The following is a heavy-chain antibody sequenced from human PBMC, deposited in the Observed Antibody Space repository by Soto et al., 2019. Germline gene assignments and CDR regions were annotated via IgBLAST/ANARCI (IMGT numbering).Heavy chain of an antibody. CDR3: ARGEQYSGRIFDY. J-gene: IGHJ4*02. Sequence: PSQTLSLTCGISGDSVSSNSAAWNWLRQSPSRGLEWLGRTYYRSKWYNDYAVSVESRITINPDTSKNHFSLQLNFVTPEDMAVYFCARGEQYSGRIFDYGGQGTLVTVSS. D-gene: IGHD1-26*01. CDR2: TYYRSKWYN. V-gene: IGHV6-1*01. CDR1: GDSVSSNSAA.